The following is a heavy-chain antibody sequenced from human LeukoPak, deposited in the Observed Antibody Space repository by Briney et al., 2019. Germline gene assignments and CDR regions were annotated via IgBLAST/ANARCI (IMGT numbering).Heavy chain of an antibody. V-gene: IGHV4-59*12. CDR3: ARGREAYFDY. Sequence: PSETLSLTCTVSGGSISSYYWSWIRQPPRKGLEWIGYIYYSGSTNYNPSPMSRVTISVDTSKNQFSLKLSSVTAADTAVYYCARGREAYFDYWGQGTLVTVSS. CDR1: GGSISSYY. CDR2: IYYSGST. J-gene: IGHJ4*02.